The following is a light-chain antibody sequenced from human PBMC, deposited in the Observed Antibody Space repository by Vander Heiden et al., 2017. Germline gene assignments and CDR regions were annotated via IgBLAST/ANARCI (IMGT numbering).Light chain of an antibody. V-gene: IGLV2-14*03. J-gene: IGLJ3*02. CDR1: SSDVGGYHY. CDR3: SAYTSSHTLV. Sequence: QSSLPQPASVSASPGQSITISCTGTSSDVGGYHYVSWYQQRPGKAPELMIYDVSTRPSGVSNRFSGSKSGNTAPLTISGLQAEDEADYYCSAYTSSHTLVFGGGTKLTVL. CDR2: DVS.